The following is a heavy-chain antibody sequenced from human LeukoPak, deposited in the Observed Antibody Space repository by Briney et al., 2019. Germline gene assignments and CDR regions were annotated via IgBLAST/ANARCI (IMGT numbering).Heavy chain of an antibody. D-gene: IGHD3-10*01. CDR3: AHSGDGHWFDP. V-gene: IGHV2-5*02. CDR1: GFSLSSSGVG. CDR2: IYWDDDK. J-gene: IGHJ5*02. Sequence: SGPTLVKPTQTLTLTCTLSGFSLSSSGVGVGWIRQPPGKALEWLALIYWDDDKRYSPSLRSWLTITKDTSKNQVVLTMTNMDPVDTATYYCAHSGDGHWFDPWGQGTLVTVSS.